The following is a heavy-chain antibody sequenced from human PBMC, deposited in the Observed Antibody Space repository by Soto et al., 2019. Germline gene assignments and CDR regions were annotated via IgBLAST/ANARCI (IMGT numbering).Heavy chain of an antibody. V-gene: IGHV1-18*01. CDR1: GYTFTSYG. D-gene: IGHD2-15*01. CDR2: ISAYNGNT. Sequence: ASVKVSCKASGYTFTSYGISWVRQAPGQGLEWMGWISAYNGNTNYAQKLQGRVTMTTDTSTSTAYMKLRSLRSDDTAVYYCARDRVDNGVVEAATNYWGQGTLVTVSS. CDR3: ARDRVDNGVVEAATNY. J-gene: IGHJ4*02.